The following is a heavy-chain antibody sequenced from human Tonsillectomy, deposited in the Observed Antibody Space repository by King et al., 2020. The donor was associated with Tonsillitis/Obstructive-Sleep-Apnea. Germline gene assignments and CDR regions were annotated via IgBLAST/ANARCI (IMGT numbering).Heavy chain of an antibody. CDR2: ISSTSSTI. CDR3: ARDHPGKYYDSSGSYYVGY. D-gene: IGHD3-22*01. J-gene: IGHJ4*02. Sequence: VQLVESGGGLAQPGGSLRLSCAASGFTFSTYSMNWVRQAPGKGLEWVSYISSTSSTIFYADSVKGRFTVSRDNAKNSLYLQMNSLRDEDTAVYYCARDHPGKYYDSSGSYYVGYWGQGTLVTVSS. V-gene: IGHV3-48*02. CDR1: GFTFSTYS.